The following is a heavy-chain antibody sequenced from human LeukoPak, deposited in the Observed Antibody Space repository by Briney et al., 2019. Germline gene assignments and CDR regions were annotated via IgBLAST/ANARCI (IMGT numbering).Heavy chain of an antibody. D-gene: IGHD6-13*01. V-gene: IGHV3-48*03. CDR2: ISSSGSTI. Sequence: GGSLRLSCAASGFTFSSYEMNWVRQAPGKGLEWVSYISSSGSTIYYADSVKGRFTISRDNAKNSLYLQMNSLRAEDTAVYYCARGSAQAAAGTWYNWFDPWGQGTLVTVSS. CDR3: ARGSAQAAAGTWYNWFDP. J-gene: IGHJ5*02. CDR1: GFTFSSYE.